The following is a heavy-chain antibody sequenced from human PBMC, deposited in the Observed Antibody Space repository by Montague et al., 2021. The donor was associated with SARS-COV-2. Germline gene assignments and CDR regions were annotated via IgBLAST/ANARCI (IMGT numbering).Heavy chain of an antibody. J-gene: IGHJ6*02. CDR2: IFRSGAT. Sequence: SETLSLTCTVSGDSISDYYWSWIRQPPGMGLEWIGYIFRSGATNYNPPLKSRVIISLDTSKSQFSLRLSSVTAADTAIYYCARPSRGWRYFYGVDVWGQGTTVTVSS. V-gene: IGHV4-59*01. CDR3: ARPSRGWRYFYGVDV. CDR1: GDSISDYY. D-gene: IGHD6-19*01.